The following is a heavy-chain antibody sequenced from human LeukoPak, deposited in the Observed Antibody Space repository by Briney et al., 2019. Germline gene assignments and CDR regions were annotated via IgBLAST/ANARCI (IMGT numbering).Heavy chain of an antibody. D-gene: IGHD2-15*01. Sequence: GGSLRLSCAASGFTLSDYYMSWIRQAPGKGLEWVSYISSSGSTIYYADSVKGRFTISRDNAKNSLYLQMNSLRAEDTAVYYCAKDQYCSGGSCYSDYWGQGTLVTVSS. CDR3: AKDQYCSGGSCYSDY. V-gene: IGHV3-11*01. J-gene: IGHJ4*02. CDR2: ISSSGSTI. CDR1: GFTLSDYY.